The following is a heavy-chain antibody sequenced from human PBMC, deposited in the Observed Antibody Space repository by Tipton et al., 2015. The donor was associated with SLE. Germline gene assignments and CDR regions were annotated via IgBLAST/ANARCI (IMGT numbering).Heavy chain of an antibody. J-gene: IGHJ3*02. Sequence: GSLRLSCAASGFSFSSFEMNWVRQAPGKRLEWVSYISSRGSSIYYADSVKGRFTISRDNAKNSLYLQMNSLRAEDTAVYYCARGWEWFGELGSAFDIWGQGTMVTVSS. CDR2: ISSRGSSI. CDR1: GFSFSSFE. D-gene: IGHD3-10*01. CDR3: ARGWEWFGELGSAFDI. V-gene: IGHV3-48*03.